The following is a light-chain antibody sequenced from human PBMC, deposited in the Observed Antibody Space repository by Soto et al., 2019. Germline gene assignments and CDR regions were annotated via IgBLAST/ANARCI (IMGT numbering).Light chain of an antibody. J-gene: IGKJ2*01. CDR2: DAY. Sequence: DIQMTQSPSTLSASVGDRVAITCRASQNINSKLAWYQKKPGKAPKLLISDAYNLENGVPSRFSGSVSGTEFTLTIGGLQPDDFATYYCQRYDTYFRYTFGQGTTLDIK. CDR1: QNINSK. CDR3: QRYDTYFRYT. V-gene: IGKV1-5*01.